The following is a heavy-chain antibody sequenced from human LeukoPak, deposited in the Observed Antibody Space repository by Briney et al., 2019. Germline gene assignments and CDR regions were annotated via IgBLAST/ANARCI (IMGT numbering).Heavy chain of an antibody. D-gene: IGHD6-13*01. V-gene: IGHV3-74*01. J-gene: IGHJ4*02. CDR2: INTDGSST. CDR1: GFTFSSYW. Sequence: GGSLRLSCAASGFTFSSYWMHWVRQAPGKGLLWVSRINTDGSSTNYADSVKGRFTISRDNAKNTLYLQMNGLRAEDTAVYYCARVAYSSNWYIDYWGQGTLVTVSS. CDR3: ARVAYSSNWYIDY.